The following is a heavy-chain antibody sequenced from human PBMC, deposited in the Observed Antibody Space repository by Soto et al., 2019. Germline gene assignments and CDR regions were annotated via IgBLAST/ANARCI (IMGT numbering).Heavy chain of an antibody. CDR1: GGTFSSYA. CDR2: IIPIFGTA. Sequence: QVQLVQSGAEVKKPGSSVKVSCKASGGTFSSYAISWVRQAPGQGLEWMGGIIPIFGTANYAQKFQGRVTITADESTTTAYMELSSLRSEDTAVYYCARDGEQQSWGGYYYGMDVWGQGTTVTVSS. V-gene: IGHV1-69*12. CDR3: ARDGEQQSWGGYYYGMDV. J-gene: IGHJ6*02. D-gene: IGHD6-13*01.